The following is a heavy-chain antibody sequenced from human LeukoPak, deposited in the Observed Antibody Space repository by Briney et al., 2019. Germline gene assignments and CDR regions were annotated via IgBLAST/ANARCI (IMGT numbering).Heavy chain of an antibody. CDR2: IGGSGGGT. D-gene: IGHD6-13*01. CDR1: GFTPTNYA. CDR3: ARGPSLGVSWCDY. J-gene: IGHJ4*02. V-gene: IGHV3-23*01. Sequence: GGSMRLASTVYGFTPTNYAMNWVRPAPGRGLDWVSGIGGSGGGTHCAYSVKRRFTISRDNSKNTLYLQMNSLRAEDTAVYYCARGPSLGVSWCDYWGQRTLVTVSS.